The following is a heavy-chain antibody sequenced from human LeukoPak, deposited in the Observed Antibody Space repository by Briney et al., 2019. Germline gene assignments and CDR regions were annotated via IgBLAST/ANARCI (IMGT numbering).Heavy chain of an antibody. CDR3: ARVGYCSGGSCYSSPLFGY. CDR2: IYCSGST. CDR1: GGSISSYY. V-gene: IGHV4-59*01. J-gene: IGHJ4*02. D-gene: IGHD2-15*01. Sequence: SETLSLTCTVSGGSISSYYWSWIRQPPGKGLEWIGYIYCSGSTNYNPSLKSRVTISVDTSKNQFSLKLSSVTAADTAVYYCARVGYCSGGSCYSSPLFGYWGQGTLVTVSS.